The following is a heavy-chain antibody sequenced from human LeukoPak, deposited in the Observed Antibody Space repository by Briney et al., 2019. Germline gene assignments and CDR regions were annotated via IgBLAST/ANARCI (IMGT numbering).Heavy chain of an antibody. CDR3: ARVGSAAATADY. V-gene: IGHV1-46*01. CDR1: GYTFTSYG. CDR2: INPRGGST. D-gene: IGHD6-25*01. J-gene: IGHJ4*02. Sequence: ASVKVSCKASGYTFTSYGILWVRQAPGQGLEWMGIINPRGGSTDYAQKFQGRITMTSDTSTSTVYMELNSLRSDDTAVYFCARVGSAAATADYWGQGTLVTVSS.